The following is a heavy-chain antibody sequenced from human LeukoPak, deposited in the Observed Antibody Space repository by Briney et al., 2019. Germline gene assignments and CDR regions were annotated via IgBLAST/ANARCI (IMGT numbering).Heavy chain of an antibody. J-gene: IGHJ4*02. V-gene: IGHV4-59*08. Sequence: SETLSLTCTVSGGSISSYYWSWIRQPPGKGLEWIGYIYYSGSTNYNPSLKSRVTISVDTSKNQFSLKLSSVTAADTAVYYCVRHAWTYYYGSGVLDYWGQGTLVTVSS. CDR2: IYYSGST. CDR3: VRHAWTYYYGSGVLDY. D-gene: IGHD3-10*01. CDR1: GGSISSYY.